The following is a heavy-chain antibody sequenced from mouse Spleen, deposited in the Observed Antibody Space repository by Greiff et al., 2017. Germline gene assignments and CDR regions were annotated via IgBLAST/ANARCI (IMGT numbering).Heavy chain of an antibody. Sequence: VQLQQSGPELVKPGASVKISCKASGYAFSSSWMNWVKQRPGKGLEWIGRIYPGDGDTNYNGKFKGKATLTADKSSSTAYMQLSSLTSEDSAVYFCAREGGREAWFAYWGQGTLVTVSA. J-gene: IGHJ3*01. D-gene: IGHD3-3*01. V-gene: IGHV1-82*01. CDR1: GYAFSSSW. CDR3: AREGGREAWFAY. CDR2: IYPGDGDT.